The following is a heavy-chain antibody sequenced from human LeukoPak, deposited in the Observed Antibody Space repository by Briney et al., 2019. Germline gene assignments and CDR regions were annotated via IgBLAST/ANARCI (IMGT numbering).Heavy chain of an antibody. Sequence: GASVKXXXKASXXTFTSYDINWGRQATGQGLEWRGWMNPNRGKTGYAQKFQGRGTMTRNTSISKDYMELRRLRAEETAVYYCARGYSSSQFYYYYYYMDVWGKGTTVTVSS. CDR1: XXTFTSYD. J-gene: IGHJ6*03. V-gene: IGHV1-8*01. CDR2: MNPNRGKT. D-gene: IGHD6-6*01. CDR3: ARGYSSSQFYYYYYYMDV.